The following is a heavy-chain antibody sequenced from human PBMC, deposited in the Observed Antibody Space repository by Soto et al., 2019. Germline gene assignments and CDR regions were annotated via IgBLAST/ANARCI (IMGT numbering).Heavy chain of an antibody. CDR1: GYTFSSYY. CDR2: INPNGGST. V-gene: IGHV1-46*01. Sequence: QVQLVQSGAEVKKPGASVKVSCKASGYTFSSYYIHWVRQAPGQGLEWIGIINPNGGSTNYAQNFKGRLTVTRDPSTAPVYMDLSALTSDGTAMYYCARGLGLGDCWGQGPLVTVSS. D-gene: IGHD3-9*01. CDR3: ARGLGLGDC. J-gene: IGHJ4*02.